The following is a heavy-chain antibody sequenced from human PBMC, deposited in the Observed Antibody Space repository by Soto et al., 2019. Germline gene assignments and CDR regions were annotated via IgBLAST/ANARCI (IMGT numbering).Heavy chain of an antibody. CDR2: ISSSSSYI. J-gene: IGHJ4*02. D-gene: IGHD2-15*01. V-gene: IGHV3-21*01. CDR1: GFTFSSYS. Sequence: EVQLVESGGGLVKPGGSLRLSCAASGFTFSSYSMNWVRQAPGKGLEWVSSISSSSSYIYYADSVKCLFTISRDNAKNSLYLQMNSLRAEDTAVYYCARVPAGYCSGGSCTAGYWGQGTLVTVSS. CDR3: ARVPAGYCSGGSCTAGY.